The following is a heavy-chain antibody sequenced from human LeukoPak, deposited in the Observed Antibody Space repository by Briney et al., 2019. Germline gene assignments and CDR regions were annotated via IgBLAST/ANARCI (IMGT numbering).Heavy chain of an antibody. CDR2: IYYSGST. Sequence: PSETLSLTCAVSGGSIGASINSPDWWSWVRQPPGKGLEWIGYIYYSGSTNYNPSLKSRVTISVDTSKNQFSLKLSSVTAADTAVYYCARDPPSPGSYGGNLPDYWGQGTLVTVSS. CDR1: GGSIGASINSPDW. CDR3: ARDPPSPGSYGGNLPDY. J-gene: IGHJ4*02. D-gene: IGHD4-23*01. V-gene: IGHV4-61*01.